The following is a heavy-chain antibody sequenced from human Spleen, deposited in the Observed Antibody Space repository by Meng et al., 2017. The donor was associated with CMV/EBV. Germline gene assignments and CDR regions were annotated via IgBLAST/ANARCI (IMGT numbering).Heavy chain of an antibody. V-gene: IGHV3-48*03. D-gene: IGHD6-13*01. Sequence: GESLKISCTASGFTFTSYAVSWVRQAPGKGLESISYISSSGNTTYYADSVKGRFIISRDNAKTSLYLQMNSLRAEDTAVYYCARDDSTSWYFDYWGQGTPVTVSS. CDR3: ARDDSTSWYFDY. J-gene: IGHJ4*02. CDR2: ISSSGNTT. CDR1: GFTFTSYA.